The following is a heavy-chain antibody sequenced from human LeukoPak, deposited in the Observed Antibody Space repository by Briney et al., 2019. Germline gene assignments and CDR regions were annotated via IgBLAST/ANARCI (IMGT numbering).Heavy chain of an antibody. CDR3: ARDRGFTSFDY. D-gene: IGHD5-12*01. V-gene: IGHV3-7*01. CDR1: GLTFRHSW. CDR2: IDQDANYK. J-gene: IGHJ4*02. Sequence: GGSLRLSCAASGLTFRHSWMHWVRQAPGKGLEWVANIDQDANYKYYVDSVKGRFTISRDTAKNSLYLQMNSLRVEDTAVYYCARDRGFTSFDYWGQGILVTVSS.